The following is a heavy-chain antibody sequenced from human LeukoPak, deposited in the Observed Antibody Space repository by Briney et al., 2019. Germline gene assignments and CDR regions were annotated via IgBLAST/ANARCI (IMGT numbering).Heavy chain of an antibody. CDR3: TREWSSGYYSDY. Sequence: SETLSLTCAVYGGSFSNFYWGWIRQSPARGLEWIGEVNHRGTTNYSPSLKSRVTISVDSSKNQFSLKMTSVTAADTAVYYCTREWSSGYYSDYWGQGILVTVSS. CDR1: GGSFSNFY. D-gene: IGHD3-22*01. J-gene: IGHJ4*02. CDR2: VNHRGTT. V-gene: IGHV4-34*01.